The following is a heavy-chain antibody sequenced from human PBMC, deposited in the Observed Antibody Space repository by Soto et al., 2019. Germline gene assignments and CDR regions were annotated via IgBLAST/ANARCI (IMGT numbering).Heavy chain of an antibody. D-gene: IGHD6-19*01. J-gene: IGHJ1*01. CDR2: INPNSGGT. CDR3: ARVVSGWYKVQYFQH. V-gene: IGHV1-2*02. CDR1: GYTFTGYY. Sequence: QVQLVQSGAEVKKPGASVKVSCKASGYTFTGYYMHWVRQAPGQGLEWMGWINPNSGGTNYAQKFQGRVTMTRDTSISTAYMELSRLRSDDTAVYYCARVVSGWYKVQYFQHWGQGTLVTVSS.